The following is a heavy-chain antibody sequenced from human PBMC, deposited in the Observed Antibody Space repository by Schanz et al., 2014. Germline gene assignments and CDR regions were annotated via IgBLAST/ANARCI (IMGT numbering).Heavy chain of an antibody. CDR1: GGTFSTYP. J-gene: IGHJ3*02. V-gene: IGHV1-69*02. CDR3: ARGGGPEDVFDI. CDR2: IIPVLAIA. D-gene: IGHD2-15*01. Sequence: QVQLVQSGAEVKKPGSSMKVSCKASGGTFSTYPINWLRQAPGQGLEWMGRIIPVLAIADYAQKFQGRVTITADKSTSTASMELSSLRSEDTAVYYCARGGGPEDVFDIWGQGTILTVSS.